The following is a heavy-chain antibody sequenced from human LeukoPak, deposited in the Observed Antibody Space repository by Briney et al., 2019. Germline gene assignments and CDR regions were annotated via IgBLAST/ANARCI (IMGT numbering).Heavy chain of an antibody. J-gene: IGHJ1*01. CDR3: ASQDIVVVVAATFQH. Sequence: PSETLSLTCTVSGGSISSYYWGWIRQPPGKGLEWIGSIYYSGSTYYNPSLKSRVTISVDTSKNQFSLKLSSVTAADTAVYYCASQDIVVVVAATFQHWGQGTLVTVSS. CDR1: GGSISSYY. CDR2: IYYSGST. V-gene: IGHV4-39*07. D-gene: IGHD2-15*01.